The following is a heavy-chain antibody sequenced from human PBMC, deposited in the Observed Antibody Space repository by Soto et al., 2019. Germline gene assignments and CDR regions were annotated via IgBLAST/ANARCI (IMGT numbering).Heavy chain of an antibody. V-gene: IGHV3-33*01. CDR3: ARDGSPPVSAGNEGNWFDP. CDR2: IWYDGSNK. CDR1: GFTFSSYG. Sequence: TGGSLRLSCAASGFTFSSYGMHWVRQAPGKGLEWVAVIWYDGSNKYYADSVKGRFTISRDNSKNTLYLQMNSLRAEDTAVYYCARDGSPPVSAGNEGNWFDPWGQGTLVTVSS. J-gene: IGHJ5*02. D-gene: IGHD6-13*01.